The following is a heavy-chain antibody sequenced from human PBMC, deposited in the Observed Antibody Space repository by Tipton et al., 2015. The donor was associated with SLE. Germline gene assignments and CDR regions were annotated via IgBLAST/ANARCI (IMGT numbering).Heavy chain of an antibody. J-gene: IGHJ4*02. Sequence: TLSLTCTVSGGSISSGTYYWSWIRQPAGKGLEWIGRIYTSGSTNYNPSLKSRVTISAATSKNQFSLKLSSVTAADTALYYCAREKYNFWSGYYMCLTDWGRGTLVAVSS. V-gene: IGHV4-61*02. CDR2: IYTSGST. CDR3: AREKYNFWSGYYMCLTD. D-gene: IGHD3-3*01. CDR1: GGSISSGTYY.